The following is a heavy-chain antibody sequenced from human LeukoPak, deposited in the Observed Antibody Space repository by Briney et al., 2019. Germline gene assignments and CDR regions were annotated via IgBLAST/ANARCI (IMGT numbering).Heavy chain of an antibody. CDR3: ARDNPANWFDP. D-gene: IGHD1-14*01. J-gene: IGHJ5*02. Sequence: SETLSLTCTVSGGSITTYYWSWIRQSPGKGLEWIGYIYYSGGTNYNPSLKSRVTLSMDASKNQFSLRLSSVTAADTAIYYCARDNPANWFDPWGQGTLVTVSS. CDR2: IYYSGGT. CDR1: GGSITTYY. V-gene: IGHV4-59*01.